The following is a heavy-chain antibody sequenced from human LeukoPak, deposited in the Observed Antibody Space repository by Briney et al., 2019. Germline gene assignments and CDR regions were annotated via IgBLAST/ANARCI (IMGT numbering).Heavy chain of an antibody. V-gene: IGHV4-39*01. D-gene: IGHD3-22*01. CDR3: ARHYYDSSGSTYYFDN. J-gene: IGHJ4*02. Sequence: SETLSLTCTVSGGSISSISSYWGWIRQPPGKGLEWIGSVRYSGKTYYNPSLQSRVTMSMDTSKNRFSLRLSSVTAADTAVYSCARHYYDSSGSTYYFDNWGQGTLVTVSS. CDR2: VRYSGKT. CDR1: GGSISSISSY.